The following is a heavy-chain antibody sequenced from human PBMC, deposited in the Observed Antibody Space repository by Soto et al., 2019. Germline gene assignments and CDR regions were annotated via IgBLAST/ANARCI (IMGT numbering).Heavy chain of an antibody. D-gene: IGHD1-20*01. CDR1: GFSLSTSGVS. V-gene: IGHV2-5*02. Sequence: QITLKESGPTLVKPTQTLTLTCTFSGFSLSTSGVSVGWIRQPPGKALEWLALIYWDDDKRYSPSLKSRLTITKDTSKNQVVLTMTNMDPVDTATYYCAHTQDNWNDQGAFDIWGQGTMVTVSS. J-gene: IGHJ3*02. CDR3: AHTQDNWNDQGAFDI. CDR2: IYWDDDK.